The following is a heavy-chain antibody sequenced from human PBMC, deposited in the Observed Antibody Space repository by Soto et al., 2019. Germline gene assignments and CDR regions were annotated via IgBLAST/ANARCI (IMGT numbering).Heavy chain of an antibody. CDR2: ISGSGGST. V-gene: IGHV3-23*01. D-gene: IGHD3-22*01. CDR1: GFTFSSYA. Sequence: GGSLRLSCAASGFTFSSYAMSWVRQAPGKGLEWVSAISGSGGSTYYADSVKGRFTISRDNSKNTLYLQMNSLRAEDTAVYYCAKDQYYYDSSGYLDYWGQGTLVTVSS. CDR3: AKDQYYYDSSGYLDY. J-gene: IGHJ4*02.